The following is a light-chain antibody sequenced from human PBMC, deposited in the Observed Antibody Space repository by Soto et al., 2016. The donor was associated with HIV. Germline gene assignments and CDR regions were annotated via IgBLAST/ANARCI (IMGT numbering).Light chain of an antibody. J-gene: IGKJ1*01. CDR1: QDIRND. CDR2: AAS. Sequence: DIQMTQSPSSLSASVGGRVTITCRASQDIRNDLGWYQQEPGKAPKRLIYAASSLQSGVPSRFSGSGSGTEFTLTISSLQPEDFATYYCLQHNTYPRTFGQGTKVDIK. V-gene: IGKV1-17*01. CDR3: LQHNTYPRT.